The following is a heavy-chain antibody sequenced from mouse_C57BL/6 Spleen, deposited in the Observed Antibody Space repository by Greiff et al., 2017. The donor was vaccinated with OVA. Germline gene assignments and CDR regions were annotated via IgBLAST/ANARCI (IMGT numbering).Heavy chain of an antibody. Sequence: VQLKQSGPGLVQPSQSLSITCPVSGFSLTSYGVHWVRQSPGKGLEWLGVIWSGGSTDYHAAFISRLSISKDNSKSQVFFKMNNLQADDKAIYYCARNWIDYCGSSSYYIGYWGQGTTLTVSS. CDR1: GFSLTSYG. CDR2: IWSGGST. CDR3: ARNWIDYCGSSSYYIGY. D-gene: IGHD1-1*01. V-gene: IGHV2-2*01. J-gene: IGHJ2*01.